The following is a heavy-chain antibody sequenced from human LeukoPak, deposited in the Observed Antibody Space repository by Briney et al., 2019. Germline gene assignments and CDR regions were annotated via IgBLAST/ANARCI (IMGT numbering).Heavy chain of an antibody. CDR1: GYTFTGYY. D-gene: IGHD3-22*01. J-gene: IGHJ3*02. CDR2: INPNSGGT. CDR3: ATYYYDSSEAFDI. Sequence: PGASVKVSCKASGYTFTGYYMHWVRQAPGQGLEWMGWINPNSGGTNYAQKFQGRVTMTRDTSISTAYMELSRLRSDDTAVYYCATYYYDSSEAFDIWGQGTMVTVSS. V-gene: IGHV1-2*02.